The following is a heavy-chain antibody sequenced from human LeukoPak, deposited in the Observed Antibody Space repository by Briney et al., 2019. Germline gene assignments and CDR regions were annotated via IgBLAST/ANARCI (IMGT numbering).Heavy chain of an antibody. D-gene: IGHD2-15*01. CDR2: ICGCGGSP. CDR3: AKAGEYCPDGSCYSENYYFDY. Sequence: PGGSLRLSCAASGFTFNTYAMTWARPATGKGLEWVSGICGCGGSPSYSVKGRFTLSRSNFKNTLYLQMASLRRDDTAVYFCAKAGEYCPDGSCYSENYYFDYWGQGTLVTVSS. CDR1: GFTFNTYA. J-gene: IGHJ4*02. V-gene: IGHV3-23*01.